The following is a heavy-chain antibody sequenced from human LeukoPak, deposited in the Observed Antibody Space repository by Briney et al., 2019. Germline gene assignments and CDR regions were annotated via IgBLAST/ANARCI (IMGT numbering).Heavy chain of an antibody. CDR3: ATFNPYYYGMDV. J-gene: IGHJ6*02. D-gene: IGHD1-14*01. CDR1: GGSISSGSYY. CDR2: IYTSGST. V-gene: IGHV4-61*02. Sequence: LSQTLSLTCTVSGGSISSGSYYWSWIRQPAGKGLEWIGRIYTSGSTNYNPSLKSRVTISVDTSKNQFSLKLSSVTAADTAVYYCATFNPYYYGMDVWGQGTTVTVSS.